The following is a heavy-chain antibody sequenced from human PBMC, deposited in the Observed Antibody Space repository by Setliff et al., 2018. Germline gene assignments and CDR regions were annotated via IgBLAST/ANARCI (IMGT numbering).Heavy chain of an antibody. CDR3: ARGSVEYSRGWYYFDY. CDR2: IIPIFGSA. J-gene: IGHJ4*02. CDR1: GYNFITFA. Sequence: SVKVSCKTSGYNFITFAISWVRQAPGQGLEWMGGIIPIFGSANYARKFQGRVTVTADESTSTAYMELSSLRSEDTAVYYCARGSVEYSRGWYYFDYWAQGTLVTVSS. D-gene: IGHD6-19*01. V-gene: IGHV1-69*13.